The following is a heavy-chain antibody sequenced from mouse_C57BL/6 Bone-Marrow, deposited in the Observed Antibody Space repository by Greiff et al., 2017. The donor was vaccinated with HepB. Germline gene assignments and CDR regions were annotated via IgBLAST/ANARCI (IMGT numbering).Heavy chain of an antibody. J-gene: IGHJ4*01. CDR2: ISGGGGNT. V-gene: IGHV5-9*01. Sequence: DVQLVESGGGLVKPGGSLKLSCAASGFTFSSYTMSWVRQTPEKRLEWVATISGGGGNTYYPDSVKGRFTISRDNAKNTLYLQMSSLRSEDTALYYCARPPLYYYGSRGYAMDYWGQGTSVTVSS. CDR1: GFTFSSYT. D-gene: IGHD1-1*01. CDR3: ARPPLYYYGSRGYAMDY.